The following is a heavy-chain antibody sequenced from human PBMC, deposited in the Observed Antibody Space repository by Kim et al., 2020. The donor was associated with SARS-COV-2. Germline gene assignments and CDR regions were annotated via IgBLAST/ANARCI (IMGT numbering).Heavy chain of an antibody. CDR3: ASLNLVTGGGNPGGDY. CDR2: ISSSGSTI. CDR1: GFTFSDYY. V-gene: IGHV3-11*01. J-gene: IGHJ4*02. Sequence: GSLRLSCAASGFTFSDYYMSWIRQAPGKGLEWVSYISSSGSTIYYADSVKGRFTISRDNAKNSLYLQMNSLRAEDTAVYYCASLNLVTGGGNPGGDYWGQGTLVTVSS. D-gene: IGHD2-15*01.